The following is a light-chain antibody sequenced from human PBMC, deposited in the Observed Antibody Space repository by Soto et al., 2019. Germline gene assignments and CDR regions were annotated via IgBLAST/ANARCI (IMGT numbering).Light chain of an antibody. Sequence: EIVLTQSPGTLSLSPGERATLSCRASQSVRSSHLAWYQQKPGQAPRLLIYGASSRATGIPDRFSGSGSGTDFTLTISRLEPEDFAVYHCQQYSSSPLNFGGGTKV. V-gene: IGKV3-20*01. CDR3: QQYSSSPLN. CDR2: GAS. J-gene: IGKJ4*01. CDR1: QSVRSSH.